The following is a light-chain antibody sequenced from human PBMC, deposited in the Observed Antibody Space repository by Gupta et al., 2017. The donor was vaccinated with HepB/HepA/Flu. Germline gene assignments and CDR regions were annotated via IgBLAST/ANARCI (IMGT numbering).Light chain of an antibody. CDR1: ENILKF. Sequence: DIQMTQSPSSLSASVGDRVTISCRASENILKFLNWYQQKPGKAPKLLIYAASTSFQSGVPSRCSGSGSGTDFTLTINRLQPEDVASYYWQQSDTSPFTFGGGTKIEI. V-gene: IGKV1-39*01. CDR2: AAST. CDR3: QQSDTSPFT. J-gene: IGKJ4*01.